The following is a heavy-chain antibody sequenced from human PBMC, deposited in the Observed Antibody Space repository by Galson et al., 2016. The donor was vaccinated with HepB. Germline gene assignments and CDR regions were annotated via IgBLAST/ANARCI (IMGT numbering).Heavy chain of an antibody. CDR1: GFSLNSYV. V-gene: IGHV3-33*01. D-gene: IGHD5-18*01. J-gene: IGHJ4*02. CDR2: VWYDGSKK. CDR3: ARDEGEYSLFDS. Sequence: SLRLSCAASGFSLNSYVMHWVRQAPGKGLEWAAVVWYDGSKKYYADSVKGRFTISRDISKNTLYLQMNNLRVEDTAVYCCARDEGEYSLFDSWGQGTQVTVSS.